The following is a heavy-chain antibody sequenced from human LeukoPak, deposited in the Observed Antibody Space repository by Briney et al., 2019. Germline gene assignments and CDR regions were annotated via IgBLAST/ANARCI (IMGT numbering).Heavy chain of an antibody. J-gene: IGHJ5*02. V-gene: IGHV1-2*04. CDR2: INPNSGGT. D-gene: IGHD3-10*01. CDR1: GYTFTGYY. Sequence: ASVKVSCKPSGYTFTGYYMHWVRQAPGQGLEWMGWINPNSGGTNYAQKFQGWVTMTRDTSISTAYMELSRLRSDDTAVYYCASSRYGSTWFDPWGQGTLVTVSS. CDR3: ASSRYGSTWFDP.